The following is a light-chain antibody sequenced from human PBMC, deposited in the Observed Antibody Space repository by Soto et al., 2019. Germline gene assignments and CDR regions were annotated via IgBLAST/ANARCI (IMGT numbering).Light chain of an antibody. Sequence: EIVLMQSPGTLSLSPGERATLSCRASQSVGSRYIAWYQQKPGQATRLLIYGASSRATGIPDRFSGGGSGTDFTLTISRLEPEDFAVYYCQQYGGSPPYTFGQGTKLDIK. V-gene: IGKV3-20*01. CDR2: GAS. CDR1: QSVGSRY. CDR3: QQYGGSPPYT. J-gene: IGKJ2*01.